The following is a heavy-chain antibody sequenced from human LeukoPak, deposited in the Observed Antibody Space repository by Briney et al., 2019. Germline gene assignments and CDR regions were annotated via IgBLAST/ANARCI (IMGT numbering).Heavy chain of an antibody. CDR3: ARDLPLVGAPYFDY. D-gene: IGHD1-26*01. CDR1: GGTFSSYA. V-gene: IGHV1-69*13. CDR2: IIPIFGTA. Sequence: ASVKVSCKASGGTFSSYAISWVRQAPGQGLEWMGGIIPIFGTANYAQKFQGRVTITPDESTSTAYMELSSLRSEDTAVYYCARDLPLVGAPYFDYWGQGTLVTVSS. J-gene: IGHJ4*02.